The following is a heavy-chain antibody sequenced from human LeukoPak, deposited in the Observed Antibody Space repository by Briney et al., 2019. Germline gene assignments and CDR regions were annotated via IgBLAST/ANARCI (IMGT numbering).Heavy chain of an antibody. V-gene: IGHV4-59*01. CDR3: ARASSGSYYNVDY. CDR2: IYYSGST. J-gene: IGHJ4*02. CDR1: GGSISSYY. Sequence: PSETLSLTCTVSGGSISSYYWSWIRQPPGKGLEWIGYIYYSGSTNYNPSLKSRVTISVDTSKNQFSLKLSSVTAADTAVYYCARASSGSYYNVDYWDQGTLVTVSS. D-gene: IGHD3-10*01.